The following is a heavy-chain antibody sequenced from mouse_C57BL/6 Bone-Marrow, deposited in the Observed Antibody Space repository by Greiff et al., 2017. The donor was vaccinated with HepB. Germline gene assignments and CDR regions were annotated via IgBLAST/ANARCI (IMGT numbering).Heavy chain of an antibody. CDR3: ARRASLLSWFAY. Sequence: QVQLQQSGAEFVKPGASVKLSCKASGYTFTSYWMQWVKQRPGQGLEWIGEIDPSDSYINYNQKFKGKATLTVDTSSSTAYMQLSRLTSEDSAVYYWARRASLLSWFAYWGQGTLVTVSA. CDR2: IDPSDSYI. D-gene: IGHD3-1*01. CDR1: GYTFTSYW. J-gene: IGHJ3*01. V-gene: IGHV1-50*01.